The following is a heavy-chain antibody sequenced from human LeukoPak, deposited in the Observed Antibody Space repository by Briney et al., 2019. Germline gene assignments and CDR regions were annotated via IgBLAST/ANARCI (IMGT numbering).Heavy chain of an antibody. CDR3: VKDETVSGVNYFAS. V-gene: IGHV3-23*01. D-gene: IGHD3-10*01. CDR2: IIHSGDVA. Sequence: GESLRLSCSASGFSFSSYAMSWVRQSPGKGLEWVSGIIHSGDVAFYVDPVKGRFTISRDNSKGTLYLQMSSLRAEDTAMYYCVKDETVSGVNYFASWGQGTLVTVSS. J-gene: IGHJ4*02. CDR1: GFSFSSYA.